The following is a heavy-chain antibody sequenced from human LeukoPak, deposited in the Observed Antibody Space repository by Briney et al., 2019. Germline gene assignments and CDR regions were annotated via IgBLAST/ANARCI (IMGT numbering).Heavy chain of an antibody. Sequence: PSETLSLTCTVSNYSISTDYYWGWIRQPPGKGLEWIGTMYHSGSTYYNPSLKSRVTISVDTSKNQFSLKLSSVTAADTAVYYCARLTGYDWESSYDYWGQGTLVTVSS. CDR2: MYHSGST. D-gene: IGHD5-12*01. V-gene: IGHV4-38-2*02. CDR3: ARLTGYDWESSYDY. CDR1: NYSISTDYY. J-gene: IGHJ4*02.